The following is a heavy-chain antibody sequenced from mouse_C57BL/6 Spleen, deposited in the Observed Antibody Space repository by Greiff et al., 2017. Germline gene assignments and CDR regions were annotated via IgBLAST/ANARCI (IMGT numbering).Heavy chain of an antibody. V-gene: IGHV14-4*01. D-gene: IGHD3-3*01. J-gene: IGHJ2*01. CDR1: GFNIKDDY. CDR2: IDPENGDT. CDR3: TSRALPSYFDY. Sequence: EVQLQQSGAELVRPGASVKLSCTASGFNIKDDYMHWVKQRPEQGLEWIGWIDPENGDTEYASKFKGKATITADTSSNTAYLPLSSLTSEDTAVYYCTSRALPSYFDYWGQGTTLTVSS.